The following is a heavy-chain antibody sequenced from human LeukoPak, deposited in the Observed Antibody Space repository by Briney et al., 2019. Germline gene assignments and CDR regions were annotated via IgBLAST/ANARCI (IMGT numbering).Heavy chain of an antibody. D-gene: IGHD3-10*01. Sequence: GGSLRLSCAASGFTFSSYSMNWVRQAPGKGLEWVSSISSSSSYIYYADSVKGRFTISRDNAKNSLHLQMNSLRAEDTAVYYCARDVSWFGELSFDYWGQGTLVTVSS. CDR2: ISSSSSYI. CDR1: GFTFSSYS. V-gene: IGHV3-21*01. CDR3: ARDVSWFGELSFDY. J-gene: IGHJ4*02.